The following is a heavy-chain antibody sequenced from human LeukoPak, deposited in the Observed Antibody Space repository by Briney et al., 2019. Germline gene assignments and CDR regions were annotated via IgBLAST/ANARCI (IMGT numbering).Heavy chain of an antibody. J-gene: IGHJ3*02. CDR3: AREYSSSSGRRAFDI. V-gene: IGHV4-59*08. CDR1: GGSISGYY. Sequence: RSETLSLTCTVSGGSISGYYWSWIRQPPGKGLEWIGYIYYSGSTNYNPSLKSRLTISIDTSENQFSLKLSSVTAADTAVYYCAREYSSSSGRRAFDIWGQGTMVTVPS. CDR2: IYYSGST. D-gene: IGHD6-6*01.